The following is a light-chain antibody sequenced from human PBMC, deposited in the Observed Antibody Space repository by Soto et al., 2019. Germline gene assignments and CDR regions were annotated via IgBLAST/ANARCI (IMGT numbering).Light chain of an antibody. CDR3: CSYAGSSTYV. J-gene: IGLJ1*01. V-gene: IGLV2-23*02. CDR1: SSDVGSYNL. CDR2: EVS. Sequence: QSVLTQPASVSGSPGQSITISCTGTSSDVGSYNLVSWYQQHPGKAPKVMIYEVSKRPSGVSNRFSGSKSGNTASLTISGLQAEDEADYYCCSYAGSSTYVFGTGTKHTVL.